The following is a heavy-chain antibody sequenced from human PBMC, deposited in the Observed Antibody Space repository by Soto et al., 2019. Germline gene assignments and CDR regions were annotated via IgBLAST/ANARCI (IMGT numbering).Heavy chain of an antibody. CDR3: ARHGSISLSLSSYYYYAMDV. Sequence: SETLSLTCTVSGGSSISNNYCWGWIRQPPGKGLEWIGSIYYSGSTYYSPSLKSRVTVSVGTSKNQFSLKLRSVTAADTAVYYCARHGSISLSLSSYYYYAMDVWGQGTTVTVSS. J-gene: IGHJ6*02. V-gene: IGHV4-39*01. CDR1: GGSSISNNYC. D-gene: IGHD3-3*02. CDR2: IYYSGST.